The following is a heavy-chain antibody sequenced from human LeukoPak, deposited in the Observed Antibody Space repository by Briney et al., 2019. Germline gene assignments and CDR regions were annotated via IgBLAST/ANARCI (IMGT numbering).Heavy chain of an antibody. D-gene: IGHD5-18*01. CDR2: ISYDGSNK. J-gene: IGHJ4*02. Sequence: GGSLRLSGAASGFTFSSYGMHWVRQAPGKGLEWVAVISYDGSNKYYADSVKGRFTISRDNSKNTLYLQMNSLRAEDTAVYYCVCPWIQLWYLLYWGQGTLVTVSS. CDR3: VCPWIQLWYLLY. CDR1: GFTFSSYG. V-gene: IGHV3-30*03.